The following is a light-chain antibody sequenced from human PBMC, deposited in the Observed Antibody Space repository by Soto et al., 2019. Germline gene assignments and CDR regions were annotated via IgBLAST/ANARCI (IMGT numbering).Light chain of an antibody. V-gene: IGLV4-60*02. CDR1: SGHSGYI. CDR2: VEGSGNY. Sequence: QSVLTQSSSASASLGSSVKLTCTLSSGHSGYIIAWHQQQPGKAPLYLMKVEGSGNYNKGSGVPDRFSGSSSAADRYLTIPKIQFSDEAAYYCATWDGNTVIFGGGTKLTVL. CDR3: ATWDGNTVI. J-gene: IGLJ2*01.